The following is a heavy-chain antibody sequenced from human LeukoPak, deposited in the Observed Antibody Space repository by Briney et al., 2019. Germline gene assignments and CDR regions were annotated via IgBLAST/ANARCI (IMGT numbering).Heavy chain of an antibody. CDR3: AYSIGYYDEWFQN. J-gene: IGHJ1*01. V-gene: IGHV4-59*02. CDR2: VYFSGST. D-gene: IGHD3-22*01. CDR1: GGSVSSAY. Sequence: SETLSLTCAVSGGSVSSAYWSWIRQPPGKGLEWIGYVYFSGSTNYNPSLTRRVTISADTSKNHFPLKLTSVTAADTAVYYCAYSIGYYDEWFQNWGQGTLVTVSS.